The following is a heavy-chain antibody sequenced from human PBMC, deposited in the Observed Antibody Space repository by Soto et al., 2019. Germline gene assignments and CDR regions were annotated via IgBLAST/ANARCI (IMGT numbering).Heavy chain of an antibody. CDR2: IHHSGST. V-gene: IGHV4-34*01. D-gene: IGHD3-3*01. J-gene: IGHJ1*01. Sequence: SETLSLTCALYGGSFDGYYWSWIRQSPGKGLEWIGEIHHSGSTKYNPSLKSRVSLSVDTSTKQFSLKMTSMTAADRGVYYCARGLDSWSAYLFCGQ. CDR3: ARGLDSWSAYLF. CDR1: GGSFDGYY.